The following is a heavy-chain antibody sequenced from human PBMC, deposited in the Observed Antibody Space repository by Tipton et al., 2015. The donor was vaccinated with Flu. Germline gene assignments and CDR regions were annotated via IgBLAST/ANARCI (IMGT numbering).Heavy chain of an antibody. CDR3: ARVNRGFFDY. V-gene: IGHV4-59*11. CDR2: IYYSGSI. Sequence: TLSLTCTVSGGSISSHYWSWIRQPPGKGLEWIGYIYYSGSISYNPSLKSRVTISVDTSKNQFSLKLSAVTAADTAVYYCARVNRGFFDYWGQGTLVTVSS. D-gene: IGHD1/OR15-1a*01. J-gene: IGHJ4*02. CDR1: GGSISSHY.